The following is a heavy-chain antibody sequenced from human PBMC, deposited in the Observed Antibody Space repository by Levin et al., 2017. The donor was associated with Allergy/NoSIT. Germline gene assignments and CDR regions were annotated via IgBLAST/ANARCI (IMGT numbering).Heavy chain of an antibody. D-gene: IGHD6-6*01. V-gene: IGHV1-69*06. CDR3: ARVEQLEGYYYNYAMDV. CDR2: IIPIFGTT. Sequence: SVTVSCKASGGTFSSYAISWVRQAPGQGLEWMGGIIPIFGTTNYAQKFQGRVTITADKSTTTAYMELSSLRSEDTAVYYCARVEQLEGYYYNYAMDVWGQGTTVTVSS. J-gene: IGHJ6*02. CDR1: GGTFSSYA.